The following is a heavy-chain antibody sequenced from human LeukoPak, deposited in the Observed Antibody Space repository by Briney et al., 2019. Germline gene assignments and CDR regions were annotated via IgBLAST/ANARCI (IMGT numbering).Heavy chain of an antibody. CDR3: ARTAYSDYSLGF. V-gene: IGHV3-74*01. D-gene: IGHD5-12*01. Sequence: GGSLRLSCAASGFTFSNYWMHWVRQAPGKGLAWVSRISSDGSSTSYADSVKGRFTISRDNAKNTLCLQMNSLRAEDTAVYYCARTAYSDYSLGFWGQGTLVTVSS. CDR1: GFTFSNYW. CDR2: ISSDGSST. J-gene: IGHJ4*02.